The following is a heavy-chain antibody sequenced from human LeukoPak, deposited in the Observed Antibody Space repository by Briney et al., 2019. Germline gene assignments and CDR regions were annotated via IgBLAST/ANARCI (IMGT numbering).Heavy chain of an antibody. CDR1: GFTFSSYS. J-gene: IGHJ4*02. D-gene: IGHD3-3*01. Sequence: GGSLRLSCAASGFTFSSYSMNWVRQAPGKGLEWVSYISSSSSTIYYADSVKGRFTISRDNAKNSLYLQMNSLRAEDTAVYYCARARMWDFWSGRLFDYRGQGTLVTVSS. CDR3: ARARMWDFWSGRLFDY. CDR2: ISSSSSTI. V-gene: IGHV3-48*01.